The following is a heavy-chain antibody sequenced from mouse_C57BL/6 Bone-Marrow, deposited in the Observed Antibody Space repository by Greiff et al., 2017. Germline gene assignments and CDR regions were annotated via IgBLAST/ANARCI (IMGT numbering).Heavy chain of an antibody. D-gene: IGHD1-1*01. CDR3: ARDRFTTVVANYAMDY. CDR2: ISYDGSN. V-gene: IGHV3-6*01. J-gene: IGHJ4*01. Sequence: EVKLMESGPGLVKPSQSLSLTCSVTGYSITSGYYWNWIRQFPGNKLEWMGYISYDGSNNYNPSLKNRISITRDTSKNQFFLKLNSVTTEDTATYYCARDRFTTVVANYAMDYWGQGTSVTVSS. CDR1: GYSITSGYY.